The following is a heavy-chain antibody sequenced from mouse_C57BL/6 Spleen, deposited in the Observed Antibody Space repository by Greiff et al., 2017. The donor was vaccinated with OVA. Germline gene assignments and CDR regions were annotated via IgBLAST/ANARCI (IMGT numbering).Heavy chain of an antibody. J-gene: IGHJ4*01. D-gene: IGHD4-1*01. Sequence: QVQLQQSGAELVKPGASVKISCKASGYAFSSYWMNWVKQRPGKGLEWIGQIYPGDGDTNYNGKFKGQATLTADKSSSTAYMQLSSLTSEDSAVYFCARGGTGRAMDYWGQGTSVTVSS. CDR1: GYAFSSYW. CDR2: IYPGDGDT. V-gene: IGHV1-80*01. CDR3: ARGGTGRAMDY.